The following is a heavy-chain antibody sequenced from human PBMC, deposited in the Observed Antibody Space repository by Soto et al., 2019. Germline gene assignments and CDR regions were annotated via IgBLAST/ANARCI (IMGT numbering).Heavy chain of an antibody. J-gene: IGHJ6*02. CDR2: VYHSGTT. D-gene: IGHD3-10*01. V-gene: IGHV4-61*08. Sequence: SETLSLACTVSGGSISSSDYYWSWIRQPPGKGPEWIGYVYHSGTTNYNPSLESRVTISVDTSKNQFYLKLSSVTAADTAVYYCARELRFGEDYYVIDVWGQGTTDTVSS. CDR1: GGSISSSDYY. CDR3: ARELRFGEDYYVIDV.